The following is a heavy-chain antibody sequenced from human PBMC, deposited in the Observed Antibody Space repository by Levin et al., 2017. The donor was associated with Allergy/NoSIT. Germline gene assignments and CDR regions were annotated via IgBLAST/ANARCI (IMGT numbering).Heavy chain of an antibody. D-gene: IGHD6-19*01. CDR3: AREQGARGWYTVDF. V-gene: IGHV3-23*01. CDR2: IRPSSERT. J-gene: IGHJ4*02. CDR1: GFTFANHA. Sequence: PGGSLRLSCAASGFTFANHAMTWVRHAPGKGLEWVSTIRPSSERTYFADSVKGRFTVSRDDSMNMMYLQMNSLRADDAAVYYCAREQGARGWYTVDFWSQGALVTVSS.